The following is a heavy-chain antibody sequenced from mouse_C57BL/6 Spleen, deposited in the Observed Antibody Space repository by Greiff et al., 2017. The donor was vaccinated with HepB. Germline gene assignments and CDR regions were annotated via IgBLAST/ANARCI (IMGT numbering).Heavy chain of an antibody. CDR2: IYPGDGDT. CDR1: GYAFSSSW. Sequence: VKLVESGPELVKPGASVKISCKASGYAFSSSWMNWVKQRPGKGLEWIGRIYPGDGDTNYNGKFKGKATLTADKSSSTAYMQLSSLTSEDSAVYFCATYGTYWDLYYFDYWGQGTTLTVSS. J-gene: IGHJ2*01. CDR3: ATYGTYWDLYYFDY. V-gene: IGHV1-82*01. D-gene: IGHD4-1*01.